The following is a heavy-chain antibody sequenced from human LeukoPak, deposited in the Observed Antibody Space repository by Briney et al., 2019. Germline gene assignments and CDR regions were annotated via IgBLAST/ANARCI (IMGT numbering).Heavy chain of an antibody. CDR2: IYSSGST. V-gene: IGHV4-61*02. J-gene: IGHJ5*02. CDR3: AREFRLRFDP. CDR1: GGSITSDGNY. Sequence: SQTLSLTCTVSGGSITSDGNYWGWVRRPAGGGLEWIGRIYSSGSTNYNPSLKSRLTISVDTSKNQFSLNLSSVTAADTAVYYCAREFRLRFDPWGQGTLVTVSS. D-gene: IGHD3-3*01.